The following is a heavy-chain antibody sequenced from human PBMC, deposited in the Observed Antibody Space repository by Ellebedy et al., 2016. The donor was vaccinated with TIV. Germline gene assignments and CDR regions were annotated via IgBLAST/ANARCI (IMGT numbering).Heavy chain of an antibody. Sequence: GESLKISCAASGFILNTYAMNWVRQAPGKGLEWVAVISYDGVNKYYANSVKGRFTISRDNSENTLYLQMNSLRPEDTAVYYCAREHMTSTGSPLDYWGQGTLVTVSS. J-gene: IGHJ4*02. D-gene: IGHD1-1*01. CDR2: ISYDGVNK. V-gene: IGHV3-30*04. CDR1: GFILNTYA. CDR3: AREHMTSTGSPLDY.